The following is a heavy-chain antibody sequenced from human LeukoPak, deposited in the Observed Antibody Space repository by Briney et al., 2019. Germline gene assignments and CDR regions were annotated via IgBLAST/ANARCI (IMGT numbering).Heavy chain of an antibody. Sequence: SVKVSCKASGYTFTRFGISWVRQAPGQGLEWMGRIIPILGIANYAQKFQGRVTITADKSTSTAYMELSSLRSEDTAVYYCARGGKVGRTVTTYDMDVWGQGTTVTVSS. CDR2: IIPILGIA. V-gene: IGHV1-69*04. CDR3: ARGGKVGRTVTTYDMDV. CDR1: GYTFTRFG. D-gene: IGHD4-17*01. J-gene: IGHJ6*02.